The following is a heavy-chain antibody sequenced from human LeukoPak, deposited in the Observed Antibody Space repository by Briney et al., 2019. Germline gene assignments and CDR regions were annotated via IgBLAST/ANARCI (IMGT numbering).Heavy chain of an antibody. D-gene: IGHD3-22*01. V-gene: IGHV4-30-4*01. CDR3: ARQDYYDSSGYYLYNWFDP. Sequence: SETLSLTCTVSGGSISSGDYYWNWIRQPPGKGLEWIGYIYYSGTTYYNPSLKSRVTISVDTSKNQFSLKLSSVTAADTAVYYCARQDYYDSSGYYLYNWFDPWGQGTLVTVSS. CDR2: IYYSGTT. J-gene: IGHJ5*02. CDR1: GGSISSGDYY.